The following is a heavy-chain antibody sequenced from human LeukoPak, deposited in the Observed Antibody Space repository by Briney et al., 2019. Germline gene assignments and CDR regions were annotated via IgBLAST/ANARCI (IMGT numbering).Heavy chain of an antibody. Sequence: GGSLRLSCAASGFTFSSYNMNWVRQAPGKGLEWVSSITSGSSYIYYADSVKGRFTISRDNSKNTLYLQMNSLRAEDTAVYYCAKGGQQLGDDFDYWGQGTLVTVSS. CDR1: GFTFSSYN. CDR3: AKGGQQLGDDFDY. V-gene: IGHV3-21*01. J-gene: IGHJ4*02. D-gene: IGHD6-13*01. CDR2: ITSGSSYI.